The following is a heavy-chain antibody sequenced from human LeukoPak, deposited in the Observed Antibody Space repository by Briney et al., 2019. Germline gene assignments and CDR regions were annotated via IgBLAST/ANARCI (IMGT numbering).Heavy chain of an antibody. J-gene: IGHJ4*02. D-gene: IGHD4-17*01. CDR1: GGAISSGGYS. Sequence: PSQTLSLTCAVSGGAISSGGYSWSWIRQPPGKGLEWIGYIYHSGSTYYTPSLKSRVTISVDRSKNKFSLKLSSVTAADTAVYYCARVHGYGDYFDYWGQGTLVTVSS. V-gene: IGHV4-30-2*01. CDR2: IYHSGST. CDR3: ARVHGYGDYFDY.